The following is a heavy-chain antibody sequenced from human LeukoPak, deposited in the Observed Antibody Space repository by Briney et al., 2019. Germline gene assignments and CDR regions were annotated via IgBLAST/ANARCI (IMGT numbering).Heavy chain of an antibody. J-gene: IGHJ4*02. D-gene: IGHD5-24*01. CDR1: GGSLSTGSYY. Sequence: SETLSLTCTISGGSLSTGSYYWGWIRQPPGKGLEWIGSIFYSGSTYYNPSLKSRVTISIDTSKNQFSLKLSSVTAADTAVYYCARAEDGYQIDYWGQGTLVIVSS. CDR2: IFYSGST. V-gene: IGHV4-39*07. CDR3: ARAEDGYQIDY.